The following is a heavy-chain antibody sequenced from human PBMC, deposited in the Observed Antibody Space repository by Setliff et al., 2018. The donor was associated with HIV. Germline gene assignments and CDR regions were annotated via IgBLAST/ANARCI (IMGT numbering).Heavy chain of an antibody. V-gene: IGHV4-4*09. CDR1: GVSISSYF. CDR3: ARLRYSVFDY. J-gene: IGHJ4*01. Sequence: NPSETLSLTCFVSGVSISSYFWSWIRQSPGKGLEWIGFRSTTGSTNYNPSLKSRVTMSVDTSKNQFSLKLSSVTAADTAVYYCARLRYSVFDYWGHGTLVTVSS. D-gene: IGHD3-9*01. CDR2: RSTTGST.